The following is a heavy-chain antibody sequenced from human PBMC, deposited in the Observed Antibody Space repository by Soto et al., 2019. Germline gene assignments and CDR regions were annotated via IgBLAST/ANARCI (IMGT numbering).Heavy chain of an antibody. D-gene: IGHD3-22*01. Sequence: LSLTCAVYGGSFSGYYWIWIRQPPLKGLEWIGEINHSGSTNYNPSLKSRVTISVDTSKNQFSLKLSSVTAADTAVYYCARVFRPRYYDSSGYPDYWGQGTLVTVSS. V-gene: IGHV4-34*01. CDR1: GGSFSGYY. CDR3: ARVFRPRYYDSSGYPDY. CDR2: INHSGST. J-gene: IGHJ4*02.